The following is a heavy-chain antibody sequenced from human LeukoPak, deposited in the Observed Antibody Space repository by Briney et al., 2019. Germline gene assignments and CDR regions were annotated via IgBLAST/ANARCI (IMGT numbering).Heavy chain of an antibody. CDR3: ARGSFGAQLRHWFDP. D-gene: IGHD2-2*01. CDR1: GGSISSGSYY. CDR2: IYTSGST. J-gene: IGHJ5*02. V-gene: IGHV4-61*02. Sequence: PSQTLSLTCTVSGGSISSGSYYWSWIRQPAGKGLEWIGRIYTSGSTNYNPSLKSRVTISVDTSKNQFSLKLSSVTAADTAVYYCARGSFGAQLRHWFDPWGQGIVVTVSS.